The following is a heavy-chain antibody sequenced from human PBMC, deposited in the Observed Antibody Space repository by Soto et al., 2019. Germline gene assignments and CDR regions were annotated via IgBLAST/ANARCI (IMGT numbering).Heavy chain of an antibody. V-gene: IGHV3-73*01. CDR3: TREGAYCGGDCYSGYYYYGMDV. J-gene: IGHJ6*02. D-gene: IGHD2-21*02. Sequence: GWSLRLSCAASGFTFSGSAMHWVRQASGKGLEWVGRIRSKANSYATAYAASVKGRFTISRDDSKNTAYLQMNSLKTEDTAVYYCTREGAYCGGDCYSGYYYYGMDVWGQGTTVTVSS. CDR1: GFTFSGSA. CDR2: IRSKANSYAT.